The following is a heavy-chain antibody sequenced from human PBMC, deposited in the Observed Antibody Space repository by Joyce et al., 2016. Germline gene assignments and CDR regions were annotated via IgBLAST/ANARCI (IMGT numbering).Heavy chain of an antibody. D-gene: IGHD5-24*01. CDR1: GGTFINHT. Sequence: VQLVQSGAEVKKPGSSVKVSCRTSGGTFINHTINWVRQAPGPGLQWMGEFIPMFATATYAPNFQGRVTITADESTSTAYMELSSLRSEDTAIYFCARETGYNSSSGVSCWGQGTLVTVSS. CDR2: FIPMFATA. J-gene: IGHJ4*02. V-gene: IGHV1-69*01. CDR3: ARETGYNSSSGVSC.